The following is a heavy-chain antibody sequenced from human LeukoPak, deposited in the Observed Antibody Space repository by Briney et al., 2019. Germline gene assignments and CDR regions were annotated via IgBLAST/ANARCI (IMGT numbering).Heavy chain of an antibody. J-gene: IGHJ4*02. V-gene: IGHV3-30*04. CDR3: ARNSDYYDYSPQSV. CDR1: GFTFSHYA. D-gene: IGHD3-22*01. CDR2: IGHDGADK. Sequence: GGSLRLSCAATGFTFSHYALHWVRQAPGKGLEWVSLIGHDGADKYYADSVKGRFLISRDNSKNMLFLQMNSLIIEDTAVYYCARNSDYYDYSPQSVWGQGTLVTVSS.